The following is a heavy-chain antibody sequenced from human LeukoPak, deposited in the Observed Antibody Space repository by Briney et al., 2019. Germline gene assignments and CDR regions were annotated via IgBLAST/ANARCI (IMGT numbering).Heavy chain of an antibody. Sequence: GGSLRLSCAASGFTFSSYEMNWVRQAPGKGLEWVSYISSSGTTIYYADSVKGRFTISRDNAKNSLYLQMNSLRAEDTAVYYCARKAYYYDRSGYYDGNYFDYWGQGTLVTVSS. D-gene: IGHD3-22*01. CDR1: GFTFSSYE. CDR3: ARKAYYYDRSGYYDGNYFDY. V-gene: IGHV3-48*03. J-gene: IGHJ4*02. CDR2: ISSSGTTI.